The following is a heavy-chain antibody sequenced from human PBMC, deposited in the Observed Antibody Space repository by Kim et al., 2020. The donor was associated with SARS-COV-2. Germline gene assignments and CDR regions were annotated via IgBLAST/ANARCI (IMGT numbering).Heavy chain of an antibody. CDR2: IKSKTDGGTT. D-gene: IGHD4-17*01. Sequence: GGSLRLSCAASGFTFSNAWMSWVRQAPGKGLEWVGRIKSKTDGGTTDYAAPVKGRFTISRDDSKNTLYLQMNSLKTEDTAVYYCTTDSVPKYGDYVGYYYGMDVWGQGTTVTVSS. V-gene: IGHV3-15*01. J-gene: IGHJ6*02. CDR3: TTDSVPKYGDYVGYYYGMDV. CDR1: GFTFSNAW.